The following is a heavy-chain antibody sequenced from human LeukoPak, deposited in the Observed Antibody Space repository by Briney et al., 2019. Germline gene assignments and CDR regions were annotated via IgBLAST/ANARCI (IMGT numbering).Heavy chain of an antibody. D-gene: IGHD2-21*01. CDR3: ARLASWDSPIAYWYFDL. Sequence: SETLSLTCTASGGSISSYYWSWIRQPPGKGLEWIGYINYSGSSNYNPSLKSRVTISVDTSKNQFSLKLNSVTAADTAVYYCARLASWDSPIAYWYFDLWGRGTLVTVSS. CDR1: GGSISSYY. J-gene: IGHJ2*01. CDR2: INYSGSS. V-gene: IGHV4-59*08.